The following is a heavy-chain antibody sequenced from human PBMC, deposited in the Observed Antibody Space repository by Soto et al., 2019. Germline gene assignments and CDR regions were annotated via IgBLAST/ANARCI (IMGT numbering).Heavy chain of an antibody. D-gene: IGHD4-4*01. V-gene: IGHV3-30-3*01. CDR3: ARPLLRNDYNWGYFGL. CDR1: GFTFSSYA. Sequence: QVQLVESGGGVVQPGRSLRLSCAASGFTFSSYAMHWVRQAPGEGLEWVAVISYDGSNKYYADSVKGRVTISRDNSKNTLYLQMNSLRAADTAVYYFARPLLRNDYNWGYFGLWGRGTLVTVSS. CDR2: ISYDGSNK. J-gene: IGHJ2*01.